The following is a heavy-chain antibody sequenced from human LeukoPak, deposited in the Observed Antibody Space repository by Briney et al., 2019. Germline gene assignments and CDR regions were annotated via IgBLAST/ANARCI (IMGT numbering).Heavy chain of an antibody. D-gene: IGHD5-24*01. J-gene: IGHJ4*02. CDR1: GFTFTTYA. CDR3: ARDYKYAFDN. Sequence: GGSLRLSCAASGFTFTTYAMSWVRQAPGKGLEWISYIGIDSGNTNYADSVKGRFTISGDKAKNSLYLQMNSLRVEDTAVYYCARDYKYAFDNWGQGTLVTVSS. CDR2: IGIDSGNT. V-gene: IGHV3-48*01.